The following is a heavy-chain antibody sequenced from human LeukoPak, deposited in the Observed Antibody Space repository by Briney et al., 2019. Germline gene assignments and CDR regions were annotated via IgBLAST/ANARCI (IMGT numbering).Heavy chain of an antibody. CDR1: GFTFSSYG. CDR2: ISSDGSIT. Sequence: GGSLRLSCAASGFTFSSYGMSWVRQAPGKGLEWVAVISSDGSITSYGDSVKGRFTISRDNAKNTLYLQMSSLRAEDTAVYYCARDRHGIHSAFDVWGQGTVVTVS. CDR3: ARDRHGIHSAFDV. J-gene: IGHJ3*01. V-gene: IGHV3-30*03.